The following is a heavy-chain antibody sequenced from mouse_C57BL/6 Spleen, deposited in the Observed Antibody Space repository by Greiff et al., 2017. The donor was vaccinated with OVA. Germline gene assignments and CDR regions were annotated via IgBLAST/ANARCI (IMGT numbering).Heavy chain of an antibody. CDR3: ARSPGSSYEYYAMDY. D-gene: IGHD1-1*01. Sequence: QVQLKESGPGILQSSQTLSLTCSFSGFSLSTSGMGVSWIRQPSGKGLEWLAHIYWDDDKRYNPSLKSRLTISKDTSRNQVFLKITSVDTADTATYYCARSPGSSYEYYAMDYWGQGTSVTVSS. CDR1: GFSLSTSGMG. CDR2: IYWDDDK. V-gene: IGHV8-12*01. J-gene: IGHJ4*01.